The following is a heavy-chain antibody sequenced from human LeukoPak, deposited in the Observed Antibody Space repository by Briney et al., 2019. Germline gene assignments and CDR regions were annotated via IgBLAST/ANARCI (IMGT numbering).Heavy chain of an antibody. CDR3: ARSSVGYYYGSGSYRAYFDY. D-gene: IGHD3-10*01. CDR1: GYSISSGYY. V-gene: IGHV4-38-2*01. J-gene: IGHJ4*02. Sequence: SETLSLTCAVSGYSISSGYYWGWIRQPPGKGLEWIGSIYHSGSTYYNPSLKSRVTISVDTSKNQFSLKLSSVTAADTAVYYCARSSVGYYYGSGSYRAYFDYWGQGTLVTVSS. CDR2: IYHSGST.